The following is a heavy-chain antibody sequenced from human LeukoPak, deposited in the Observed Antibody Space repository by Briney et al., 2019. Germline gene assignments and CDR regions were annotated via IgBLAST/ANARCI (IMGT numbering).Heavy chain of an antibody. D-gene: IGHD6-13*01. V-gene: IGHV1-69*13. CDR3: ARDRAAAGLNNWFDP. J-gene: IGHJ5*02. CDR1: GGTFSSYS. CDR2: IVPIFGTA. Sequence: GASVKVSCKASGGTFSSYSISWVRQAPGQGLEWMGGIVPIFGTADYAQKFQGRVTITAGESTSTAYMELSSLRSEDTAVYYCARDRAAAGLNNWFDPWGQGTRVTVSS.